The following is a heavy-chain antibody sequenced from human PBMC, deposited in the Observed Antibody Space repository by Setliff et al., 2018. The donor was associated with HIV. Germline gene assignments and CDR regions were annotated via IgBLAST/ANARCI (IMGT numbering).Heavy chain of an antibody. CDR2: ISSSGSTI. J-gene: IGHJ6*03. CDR3: AKDGHDQDHYYHMDV. D-gene: IGHD1-1*01. Sequence: LSLTCVAHGGSFSDYYMSWIRQAPGKGLEWVSYISSSGSTIYYADSVKGRFTISRDNAKNSLYLQMNSLRAEDTAVYYCAKDGHDQDHYYHMDVWGKGTTVTVSS. CDR1: GGSFSDYY. V-gene: IGHV3-11*01.